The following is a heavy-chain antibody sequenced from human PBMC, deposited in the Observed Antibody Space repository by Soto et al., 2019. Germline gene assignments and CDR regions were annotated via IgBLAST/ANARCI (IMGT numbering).Heavy chain of an antibody. CDR1: GGTFSSYA. Sequence: QVQLVQSGAEVKKPGSSVKVSCKASGGTFSSYAISWVRQAPGQGLEWMGGSIPIFGTANYAQKFQGRVTITAAKSTSTAYMELSSLRSEDTAVYYCARDSGYSYGQDYYYYYGMDVWGQGTTVTVSS. CDR3: ARDSGYSYGQDYYYYYGMDV. D-gene: IGHD5-18*01. CDR2: SIPIFGTA. V-gene: IGHV1-69*06. J-gene: IGHJ6*02.